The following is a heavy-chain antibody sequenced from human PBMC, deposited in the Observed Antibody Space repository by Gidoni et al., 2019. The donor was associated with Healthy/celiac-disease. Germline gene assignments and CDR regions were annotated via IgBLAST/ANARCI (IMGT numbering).Heavy chain of an antibody. CDR3: ARERRGYSGYEAFDY. V-gene: IGHV3-72*01. J-gene: IGHJ4*02. Sequence: EVQLVESGGGLVQPGGSLRLSCAASGLTFSDHYMDWVRQAPGKGLEWVGRTRNKANSYTTEYAASVKGRFTISRDDSKNSLYLQMNSLKTEDTAVYYCARERRGYSGYEAFDYWGQGTLVTVSS. CDR2: TRNKANSYTT. CDR1: GLTFSDHY. D-gene: IGHD5-12*01.